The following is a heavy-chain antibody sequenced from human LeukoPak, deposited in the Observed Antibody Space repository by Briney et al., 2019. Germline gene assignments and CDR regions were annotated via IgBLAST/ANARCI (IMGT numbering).Heavy chain of an antibody. CDR2: INLDGSQK. CDR1: GFTIFNYW. J-gene: IGHJ4*02. V-gene: IGHV3-7*01. Sequence: PGGSLRLSCATSGFTIFNYWMSWVRQAPGKGLEWVANINLDGSQKYYVDPLKGRFTISRDNAKNSLYLQMNSLRAEDTAVYYCARSGYYVWGSYRFIDYWGQGTLVTVSS. D-gene: IGHD3-16*02. CDR3: ARSGYYVWGSYRFIDY.